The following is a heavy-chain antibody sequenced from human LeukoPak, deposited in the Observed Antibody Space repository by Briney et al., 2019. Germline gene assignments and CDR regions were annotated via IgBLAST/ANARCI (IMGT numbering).Heavy chain of an antibody. CDR2: INHSGGT. CDR3: ASRARYYGSGSYYNYYYYMDV. V-gene: IGHV4-34*01. CDR1: GGSFSGYY. Sequence: TSETLSLTCAVYGGSFSGYYWSWIRQPPGKGLEWIGEINHSGGTNYNPSLKSRVTISVDTSKNQFSLKLSSVTAADTAVYYCASRARYYGSGSYYNYYYYMDVWGKGTTVTVSS. D-gene: IGHD3-10*01. J-gene: IGHJ6*03.